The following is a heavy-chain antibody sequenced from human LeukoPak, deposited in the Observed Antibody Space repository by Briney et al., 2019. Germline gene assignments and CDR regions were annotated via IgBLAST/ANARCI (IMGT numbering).Heavy chain of an antibody. CDR2: IKEDGSEK. V-gene: IGHV3-7*01. Sequence: PGGSLRLSCAASGFTFSNYWMSWVRQAPGKGLEWVASIKEDGSEKYYVDSVKGRFTISRDNAKNSLYLQMNSLRDEDAAMYYCARHNGWKAAFDYWGQGTLVTVSS. CDR3: ARHNGWKAAFDY. D-gene: IGHD6-19*01. J-gene: IGHJ4*02. CDR1: GFTFSNYW.